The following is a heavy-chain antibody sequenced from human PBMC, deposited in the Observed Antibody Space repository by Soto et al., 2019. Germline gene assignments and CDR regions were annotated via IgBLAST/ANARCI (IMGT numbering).Heavy chain of an antibody. D-gene: IGHD5-12*01. CDR3: VRVVAIPGYPDN. V-gene: IGHV1-69*12. CDR1: GGTFSSYA. J-gene: IGHJ4*02. Sequence: QVQLVQSGAEVRQPASSVKVSCTTSGGTFSSYAISWVRQAPGQGLEWMGGIVPIVDTSTYAQKFQGRVTITADESTSTVYMDLSSLRSDDTAVYYCVRVVAIPGYPDNWCQGTLDTVSS. CDR2: IVPIVDTS.